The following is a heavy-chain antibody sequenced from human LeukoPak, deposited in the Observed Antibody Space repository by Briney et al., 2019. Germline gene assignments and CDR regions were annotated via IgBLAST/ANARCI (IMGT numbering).Heavy chain of an antibody. CDR3: VRDKLTGASRLDY. V-gene: IGHV3-7*01. J-gene: IGHJ4*02. CDR1: GFTFSSYW. D-gene: IGHD7-27*01. CDR2: IKQDGSEK. Sequence: GGSLRLSCEVSGFTFSSYWMSWVRQAPGKGLEWVANIKQDGSEKNYVDSVKGRFTISRDNAKNSLYLQMNSLRAEDTAVYYCVRDKLTGASRLDYWGQGTLLTVSS.